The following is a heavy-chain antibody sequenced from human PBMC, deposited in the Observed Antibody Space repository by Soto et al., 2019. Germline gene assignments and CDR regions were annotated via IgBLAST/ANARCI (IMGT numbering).Heavy chain of an antibody. V-gene: IGHV3-53*02. CDR3: VGKWFDF. CDR2: IYSGGST. J-gene: IGHJ5*01. CDR1: GFTVSSNF. Sequence: EVQLVETGGGLIQPGGSLRLSCAASGFTVSSNFMNWVRQAPGKGLEWVSVIYSGGSTYYADSVKGRFTIPRDNSKNTLYLHMNSLRVEDTAVYYCVGKWFDFWGQGTLVTVSS.